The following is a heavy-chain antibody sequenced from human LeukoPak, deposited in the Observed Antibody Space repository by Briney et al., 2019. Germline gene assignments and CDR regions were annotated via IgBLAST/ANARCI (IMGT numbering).Heavy chain of an antibody. J-gene: IGHJ6*02. CDR3: ARDYQGAFEVDYYGMDV. CDR1: GGSISSGDYY. Sequence: SETLSLTCTVSGGSISSGDYYWSWIRQPPGKGLEWIGYIYYSGSTYYNPSLKSRVTISVDTSKNQFSLKLSSVTAADTAVYYCARDYQGAFEVDYYGMDVWGQGTTVTVSS. V-gene: IGHV4-30-4*01. D-gene: IGHD2-15*01. CDR2: IYYSGST.